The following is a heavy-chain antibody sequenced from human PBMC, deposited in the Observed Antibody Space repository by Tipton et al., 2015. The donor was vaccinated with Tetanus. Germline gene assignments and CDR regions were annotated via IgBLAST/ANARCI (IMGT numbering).Heavy chain of an antibody. CDR3: ARANNEFPKKGPFDY. Sequence: TLSLTCAVSGGSFSDSYWSWIRQLPGKGLEWIGEINHSGTTYYNPSLKSRVTISVDTSKNQFSLNLNSVTAADTTVYYCARANNEFPKKGPFDYWGQGVLVIVSS. CDR1: GGSFSDSY. CDR2: INHSGTT. V-gene: IGHV4-34*01. D-gene: IGHD1-1*01. J-gene: IGHJ4*02.